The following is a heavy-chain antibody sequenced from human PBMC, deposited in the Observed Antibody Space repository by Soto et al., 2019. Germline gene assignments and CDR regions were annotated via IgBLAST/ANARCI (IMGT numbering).Heavy chain of an antibody. CDR1: GGTFSSYA. Sequence: QVQLVQSGAEVKKPGSSVKVSCKASGGTFSSYAISWVRQAPGQGLEWMGGIIPIFGTANYAQKFQGRVTITADESTSTAYMELSSLRSEDTAVYYCARDLFPMRTSSFYYYYGMDVWGQGTTVTVSS. CDR3: ARDLFPMRTSSFYYYYGMDV. CDR2: IIPIFGTA. D-gene: IGHD2-2*01. J-gene: IGHJ6*02. V-gene: IGHV1-69*01.